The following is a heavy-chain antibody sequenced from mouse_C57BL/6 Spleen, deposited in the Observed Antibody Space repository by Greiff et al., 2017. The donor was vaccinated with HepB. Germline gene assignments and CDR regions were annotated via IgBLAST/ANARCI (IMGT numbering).Heavy chain of an antibody. CDR1: GYTFTSYW. V-gene: IGHV1-61*01. J-gene: IGHJ4*01. Sequence: QVQLKQPGAELVRPGSSVKLSCKASGYTFTSYWMDWVKQRPGQGLEWIGNIYPSDSETHYNQKFKDKATLTVDKSSSTAYMQLSSLTSEDSAVYYCARFDYGYDGAMDYWGQGTSVTVSS. CDR2: IYPSDSET. CDR3: ARFDYGYDGAMDY. D-gene: IGHD2-2*01.